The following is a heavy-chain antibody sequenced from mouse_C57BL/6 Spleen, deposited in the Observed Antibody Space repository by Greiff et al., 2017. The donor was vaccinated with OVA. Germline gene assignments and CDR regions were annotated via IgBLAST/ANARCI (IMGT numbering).Heavy chain of an antibody. CDR2: IYPGSGNT. Sequence: QVQLKQSGAELVRPGASVKLSCKASGYTFTDYYINWVKQRPGQGLEWIARIYPGSGNTYYNEKFKGKATLTAEKSSSTAYMQLSSLTSEDSAVYFCARDTTVVGAMDYWGQGTSVTVSS. CDR3: ARDTTVVGAMDY. J-gene: IGHJ4*01. CDR1: GYTFTDYY. D-gene: IGHD1-1*01. V-gene: IGHV1-76*01.